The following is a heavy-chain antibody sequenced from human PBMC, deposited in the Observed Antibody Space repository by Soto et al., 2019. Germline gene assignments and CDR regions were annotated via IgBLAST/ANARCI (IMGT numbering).Heavy chain of an antibody. D-gene: IGHD4-17*01. J-gene: IGHJ4*02. CDR2: VYLSGSA. Sequence: SETLSLTCTVSGGSISSSSYYWGWIRQPPGEGLEWIGSVYLSGSAYYSPSLKSRVTISVDVSKKQFSLKLSSVTAADTAVYYCARHRAYGDFARIYFDYWGQGTLVTVSS. CDR3: ARHRAYGDFARIYFDY. V-gene: IGHV4-39*01. CDR1: GGSISSSSYY.